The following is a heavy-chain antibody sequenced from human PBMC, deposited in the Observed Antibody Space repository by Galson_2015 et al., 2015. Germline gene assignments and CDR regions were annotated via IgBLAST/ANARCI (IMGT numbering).Heavy chain of an antibody. CDR3: ARGPEFGSSIAGLDY. CDR1: GFTFSSYW. CDR2: IKQDGSEK. J-gene: IGHJ4*02. V-gene: IGHV3-7*01. Sequence: SLRLSCAASGFTFSSYWMSWVRQAPGKGLEWVANIKQDGSEKFYVDSVRGRFAISRDNAKKSLALQMDSLRGEDTAMYYCARGPEFGSSIAGLDYWGQGTLVTVSS. D-gene: IGHD6-6*01.